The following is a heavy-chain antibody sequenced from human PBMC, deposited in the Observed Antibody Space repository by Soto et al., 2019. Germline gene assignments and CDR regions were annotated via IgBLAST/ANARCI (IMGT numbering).Heavy chain of an antibody. CDR3: ARFGCSSGHESPVFDS. CDR1: GYTFTTYG. J-gene: IGHJ1*01. Sequence: ASVKLSCKASGYTFTTYGITWVRQAPGQGLEWMGWISGFNGNTNYAADLQGRVTMTTDTSTSTAYMELRGLRSDDTAVYYCARFGCSSGHESPVFDSCGQGTLVTVSS. CDR2: ISGFNGNT. D-gene: IGHD3-10*01. V-gene: IGHV1-18*01.